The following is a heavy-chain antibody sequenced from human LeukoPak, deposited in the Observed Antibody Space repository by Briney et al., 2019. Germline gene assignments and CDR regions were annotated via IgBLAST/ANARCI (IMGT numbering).Heavy chain of an antibody. CDR2: ISSSSYI. V-gene: IGHV3-21*04. CDR1: GFTFSSYS. Sequence: GGSLRLSCAASGFTFSSYSMNWVRQAPGKGLEWVSSISSSSYIYYADSVKGRFTISRDNAKNSLYLQMNSLRLEDTALYYCATLWEELDYWGQRNLVTVSS. CDR3: ATLWEELDY. J-gene: IGHJ4*02. D-gene: IGHD1-26*01.